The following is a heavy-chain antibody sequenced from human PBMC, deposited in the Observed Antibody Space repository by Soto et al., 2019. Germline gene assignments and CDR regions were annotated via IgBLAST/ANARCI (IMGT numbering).Heavy chain of an antibody. CDR1: GFTFSDYY. J-gene: IGHJ4*02. V-gene: IGHV3-11*05. CDR3: ARDSGVARPAN. CDR2: IGSTSSHT. D-gene: IGHD3-3*01. Sequence: QVQLVESGGGLVKPGGSLRLSCAASGFTFSDYYMSWIRQAPGKELEWISYIGSTSSHTNYADSVKGRFTISRDNGKNSLFLQMNSLRADDTAVYYCARDSGVARPANWGQGTLVTVSS.